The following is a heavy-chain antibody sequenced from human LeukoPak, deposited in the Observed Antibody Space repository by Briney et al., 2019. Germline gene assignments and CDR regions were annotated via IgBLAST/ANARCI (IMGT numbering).Heavy chain of an antibody. Sequence: ASVKVSCKASGYTFTGYYMHWVRQAPGQGLEWMGWINPNSGGTNYAQKFQGRVTMTRDTSISTAYMELSRLRSDDTAVYYCAREGSYGYWGENWFDPWGQGTLVTVSS. V-gene: IGHV1-2*02. CDR1: GYTFTGYY. CDR3: AREGSYGYWGENWFDP. J-gene: IGHJ5*02. CDR2: INPNSGGT. D-gene: IGHD5-18*01.